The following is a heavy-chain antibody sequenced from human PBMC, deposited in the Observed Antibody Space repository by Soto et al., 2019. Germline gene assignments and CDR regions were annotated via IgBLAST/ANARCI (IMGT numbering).Heavy chain of an antibody. CDR3: AYSGSYRDAFDI. V-gene: IGHV3-33*01. Sequence: LRLSCAASGFTFSSYGMHWVRQAPGKGLEWVAVIWYDGSNKYYADSVKGRFTISRDNSKNTLYLQMNSLRAEDTAVYYCAYSGSYRDAFDIWGQGTMGTVS. D-gene: IGHD1-26*01. J-gene: IGHJ3*02. CDR1: GFTFSSYG. CDR2: IWYDGSNK.